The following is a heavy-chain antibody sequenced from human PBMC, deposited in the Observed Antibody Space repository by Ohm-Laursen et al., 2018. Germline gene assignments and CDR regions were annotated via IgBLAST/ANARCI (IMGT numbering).Heavy chain of an antibody. CDR3: ARDVAHGGYGFGMDV. J-gene: IGHJ6*02. D-gene: IGHD5-12*01. Sequence: GSLRLSCSASGFTFSSYWMHWVRQAPGKGLVWVSRINSDGSSTSYADSVKGRFTISRDNAKNSLYLQMNSLRAEDTAVYYCARDVAHGGYGFGMDVWGQGTTVTVSS. CDR1: GFTFSSYW. V-gene: IGHV3-74*01. CDR2: INSDGSST.